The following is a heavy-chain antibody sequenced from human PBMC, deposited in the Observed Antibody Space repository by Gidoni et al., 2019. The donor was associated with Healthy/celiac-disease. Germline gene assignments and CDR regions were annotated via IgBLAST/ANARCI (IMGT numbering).Heavy chain of an antibody. J-gene: IGHJ3*02. CDR2: VRSKANSYAT. Sequence: EVQLVESGGGLVQPGGSLKLSCAASGFTFSGSAMHWVRQASGKGLEWVGRVRSKANSYATAYAASVKGRFTISRDDSKNTAYLQMNSLKTEDTAVYYCTSRISYAFDIWGQGTMVTVSS. CDR1: GFTFSGSA. V-gene: IGHV3-73*02. D-gene: IGHD3-10*01. CDR3: TSRISYAFDI.